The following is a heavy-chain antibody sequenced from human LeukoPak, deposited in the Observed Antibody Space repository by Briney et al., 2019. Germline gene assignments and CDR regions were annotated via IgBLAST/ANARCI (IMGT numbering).Heavy chain of an antibody. Sequence: SETLSLTCDIYGESFTDHYLSWIRHPPGKGLEWIGEISHDEGTNYNPSLKSRVTISLDTSKNQFSLKLTSVTAADTAVYYCAGGPDSRKTCYWGPGTLVTVS. CDR3: AGGPDSRKTCY. CDR1: GESFTDHY. D-gene: IGHD1-14*01. J-gene: IGHJ4*02. CDR2: ISHDEGT. V-gene: IGHV4-34*01.